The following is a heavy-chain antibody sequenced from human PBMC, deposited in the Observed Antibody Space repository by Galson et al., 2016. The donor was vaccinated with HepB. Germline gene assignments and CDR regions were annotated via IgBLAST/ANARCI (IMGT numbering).Heavy chain of an antibody. CDR2: ISDDGRNK. V-gene: IGHV3-30*04. CDR1: GFTFSDYA. J-gene: IGHJ4*02. CDR3: ANFGVALEN. D-gene: IGHD3-3*01. Sequence: SLRLSCAASGFTFSDYAMHWVRQAPGKGLEWVAVISDDGRNKYYADSVKGRFTIPRDNTKNTLSLQMNILRGDDTAVYYCANFGVALENWGQGTLVTVSS.